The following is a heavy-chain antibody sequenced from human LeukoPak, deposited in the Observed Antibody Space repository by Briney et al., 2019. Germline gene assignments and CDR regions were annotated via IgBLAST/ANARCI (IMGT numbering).Heavy chain of an antibody. CDR2: ISSSSSTI. D-gene: IGHD3-16*01. J-gene: IGHJ4*02. CDR3: ARWGGGLGY. CDR1: AFSLNAYN. V-gene: IGHV3-48*04. Sequence: TGGSLRLSCAASAFSLNAYNMNWVRQAPGKGLEWVSYISSSSSTIYYADSVKGRFTISRDNAKNSLYLQMNSLRAEDTAVYYCARWGGGLGYWGQGTLVTVSS.